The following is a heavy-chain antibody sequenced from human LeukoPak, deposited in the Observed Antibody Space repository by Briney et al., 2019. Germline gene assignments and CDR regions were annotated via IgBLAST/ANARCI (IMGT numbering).Heavy chain of an antibody. Sequence: GASVKVSCKASGYTFTSYAMHWVRQAPGQRLEWMGWINAGNGNTKYSQKFQGRVTITRDTSASTAYMELSSLRSEDTAVYYCASVKKMATTTPLFDYWGQGTLVTVSS. CDR3: ASVKKMATTTPLFDY. J-gene: IGHJ4*02. V-gene: IGHV1-3*01. CDR2: INAGNGNT. D-gene: IGHD5-24*01. CDR1: GYTFTSYA.